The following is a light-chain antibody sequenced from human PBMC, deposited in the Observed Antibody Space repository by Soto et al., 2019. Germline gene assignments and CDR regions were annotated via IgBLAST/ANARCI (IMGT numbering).Light chain of an antibody. J-gene: IGKJ5*01. CDR3: QQYGNSPIT. CDR2: GTS. CDR1: QSVSNNY. Sequence: EIVLTQSPGTLSLSPGERATLSCRASQSVSNNYLAWYQQKPGQAPRLLIYGTSSRTTGIPDRFSGSGSGTDFTLTISRLEPEDFAVYYCQQYGNSPITFGQGTRLEN. V-gene: IGKV3-20*01.